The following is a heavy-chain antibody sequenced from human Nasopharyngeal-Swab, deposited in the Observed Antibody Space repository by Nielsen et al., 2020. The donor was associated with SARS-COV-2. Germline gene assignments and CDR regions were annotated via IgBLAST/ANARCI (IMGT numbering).Heavy chain of an antibody. CDR1: GFTFSSYW. D-gene: IGHD3-3*01. V-gene: IGHV3-7*01. CDR2: IKQDGSEK. CDR3: ARWSGYYYYYGMDV. J-gene: IGHJ6*02. Sequence: GESLKISCAASGFTFSSYWMSCVRQAPGKGLEWVANIKQDGSEKYYVDSVKGRFTISRDNAKNSLYLQMNSLRAEDTAVYYCARWSGYYYYYGMDVWGQGTTVTVSS.